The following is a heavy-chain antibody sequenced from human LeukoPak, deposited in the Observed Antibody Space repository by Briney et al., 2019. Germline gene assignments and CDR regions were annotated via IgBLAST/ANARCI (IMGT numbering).Heavy chain of an antibody. Sequence: GESLRLSCAASGFTFSSYGMHWVRQAPGKGLEWVAFIRYDGSNKYYADSVKGRFTISRDNSKNTLYLQMNSLRAEDTAVYYCAKALTIFGVVPFDYWGQGTLVTVSS. J-gene: IGHJ4*02. CDR2: IRYDGSNK. CDR3: AKALTIFGVVPFDY. D-gene: IGHD3-3*01. CDR1: GFTFSSYG. V-gene: IGHV3-30*02.